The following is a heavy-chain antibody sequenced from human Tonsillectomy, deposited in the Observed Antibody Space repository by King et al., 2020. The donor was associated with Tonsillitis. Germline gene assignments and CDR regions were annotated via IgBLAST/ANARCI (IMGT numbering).Heavy chain of an antibody. J-gene: IGHJ4*02. V-gene: IGHV1-2*02. D-gene: IGHD6-13*01. Sequence: QLVQSGAEVKKPGASVKVSCKASGYRFIDYYMHWVRQAPGQGLEWIGWINPYTGVTNYAQKFQGRVNMTRDTSISTAYMEVTSLRFDDTAVYYCARVGVPTAGTVFGYWGQGPLVTVSS. CDR1: GYRFIDYY. CDR2: INPYTGVT. CDR3: ARVGVPTAGTVFGY.